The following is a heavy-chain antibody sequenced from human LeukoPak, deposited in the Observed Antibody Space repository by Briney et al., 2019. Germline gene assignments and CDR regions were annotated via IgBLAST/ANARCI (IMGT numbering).Heavy chain of an antibody. Sequence: SETLSLTCAVYGGSFSGYYWSWIRQPPGKGLEWIGEINHSGSTNYNPSLKSRVTISVDTSKNQFSLKLSSVTAADTAVYYCARGLLRSYCSSTSCHTPYYYYGMDVWGQGTTVTVSS. CDR3: ARGLLRSYCSSTSCHTPYYYYGMDV. CDR1: GGSFSGYY. J-gene: IGHJ6*02. D-gene: IGHD2-2*01. V-gene: IGHV4-34*01. CDR2: INHSGST.